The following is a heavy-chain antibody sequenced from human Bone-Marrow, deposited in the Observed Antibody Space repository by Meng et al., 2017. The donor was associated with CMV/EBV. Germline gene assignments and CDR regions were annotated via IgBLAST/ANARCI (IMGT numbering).Heavy chain of an antibody. CDR2: ISDDGSII. D-gene: IGHD3-3*01. CDR1: VLTTCNYL. V-gene: IGHV3-30-3*01. Sequence: SPADRVLTTCNYLKHSVRQAPGKGLEWVTVISDDGSIIDYADSVKGRFTISRDSSKNTLYLLMNTLRAEDTAVYYCARGIKIFRVVNIRSRMDVWGQGTTVTVSS. J-gene: IGHJ6*02. CDR3: ARGIKIFRVVNIRSRMDV.